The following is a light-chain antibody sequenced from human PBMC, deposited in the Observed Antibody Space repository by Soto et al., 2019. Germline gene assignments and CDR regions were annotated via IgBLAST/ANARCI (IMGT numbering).Light chain of an antibody. V-gene: IGLV2-23*02. J-gene: IGLJ1*01. Sequence: QSVLAQPASVSGSPGQSITISRTGTSSDVGSYNLVSWYQQHPGKAPKLMIYEVSKRPSGVSNRFSGSKSGNTASLTISGLQAEDEADYYCCSYAGSSPYVFGTGTKATVL. CDR1: SSDVGSYNL. CDR3: CSYAGSSPYV. CDR2: EVS.